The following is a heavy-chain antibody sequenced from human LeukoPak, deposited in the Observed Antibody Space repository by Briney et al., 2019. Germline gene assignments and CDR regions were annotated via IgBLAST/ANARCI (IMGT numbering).Heavy chain of an antibody. CDR3: ATSSNPNWFDP. D-gene: IGHD2-15*01. CDR2: IYYSGGT. Sequence: KPSQTLSLTCTVSGGSISNGGYYWSWIRQHPGKGLEWIGSIYYSGGTYYNPSLESRITISVDTSKNHFSLKLRSVAAADTAVYYCATSSNPNWFDPWGQGTLVTVSS. CDR1: GGSISNGGYY. J-gene: IGHJ5*02. V-gene: IGHV4-31*03.